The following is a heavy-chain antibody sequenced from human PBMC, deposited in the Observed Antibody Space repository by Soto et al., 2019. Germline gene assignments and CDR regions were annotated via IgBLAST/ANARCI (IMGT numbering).Heavy chain of an antibody. CDR3: ASSVLYYYYYMDV. V-gene: IGHV1-46*03. J-gene: IGHJ6*03. CDR1: GYTFTSYY. D-gene: IGHD6-6*01. CDR2: INPSGGST. Sequence: ASVKVSCKASGYTFTSYYTHWVRQAPGQGLEWMGIINPSGGSTSYAQKFQGRVTMTRDTSTSTVYMELSSLRSEDTAVYYCASSVLYYYYYMDVWGKGTTVTVSS.